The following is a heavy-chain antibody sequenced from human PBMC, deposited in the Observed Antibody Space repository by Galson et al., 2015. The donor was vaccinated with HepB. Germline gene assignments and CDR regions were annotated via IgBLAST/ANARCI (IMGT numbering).Heavy chain of an antibody. CDR2: TSSSSSYI. V-gene: IGHV3-21*01. CDR3: ARQQLVGSLPGY. J-gene: IGHJ4*02. Sequence: SCAASGFAFSSYSMNWVRQAPGKGLEWVSSTSSSSSYIYYADSVKGRFTISRDNAKNSLYLQMNSLRAEDTAVYYCARQQLVGSLPGYWGQGTLVTVSS. D-gene: IGHD6-13*01. CDR1: GFAFSSYS.